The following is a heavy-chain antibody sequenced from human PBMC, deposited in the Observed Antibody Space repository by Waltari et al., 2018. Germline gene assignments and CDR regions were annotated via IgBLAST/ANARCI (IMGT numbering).Heavy chain of an antibody. D-gene: IGHD6-13*01. CDR3: AKGDSSSWYHTFDY. J-gene: IGHJ4*02. CDR2: ISYDGSNK. V-gene: IGHV3-30*18. Sequence: QLVESGGVVVQPGMSLILSCAGSHFTFSSYAVTCFRDAPGKGLEWVAVISYDGSNKYYADSVKGRFTISRDNSKNTLYLQMNSLRAEDTAVYYCAKGDSSSWYHTFDYWGQGTLVTVSS. CDR1: HFTFSSYA.